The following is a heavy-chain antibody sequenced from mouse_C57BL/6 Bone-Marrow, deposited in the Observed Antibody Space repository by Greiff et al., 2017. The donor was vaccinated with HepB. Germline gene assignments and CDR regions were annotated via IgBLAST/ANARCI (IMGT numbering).Heavy chain of an antibody. V-gene: IGHV14-4*01. J-gene: IGHJ1*03. CDR3: TTGATVDYWYFDV. CDR1: GFNIKDDY. D-gene: IGHD1-1*01. Sequence: EVQLQQSGAELVRPGASVKLSCTASGFNIKDDYMHWVKQRPEQGLEWIGWIDPENGDTEYDSKFQGKATITADTSSNTAYLQLSSLTSEDTAVYYCTTGATVDYWYFDVWGTGTTVTVSS. CDR2: IDPENGDT.